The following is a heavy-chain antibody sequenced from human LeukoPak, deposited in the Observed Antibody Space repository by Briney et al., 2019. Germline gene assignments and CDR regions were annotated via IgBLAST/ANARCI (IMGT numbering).Heavy chain of an antibody. CDR1: GGSIISYY. Sequence: SETLSLTCTVSGGSIISYYRSWIRQPPGKGLEYIGYIYYSGSNNYNPSLTSRVTISVDKSKNQFSRNLRSVTAADAAVYYFARGSGTTYRPFDYWGQGIPVTVSS. D-gene: IGHD3-10*01. V-gene: IGHV4-59*13. CDR2: IYYSGSN. CDR3: ARGSGTTYRPFDY. J-gene: IGHJ4*02.